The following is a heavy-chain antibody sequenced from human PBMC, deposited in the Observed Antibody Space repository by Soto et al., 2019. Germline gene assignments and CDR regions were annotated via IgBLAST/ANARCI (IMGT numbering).Heavy chain of an antibody. CDR3: AKDPPIASDGATLDY. CDR2: ISRDGGRT. V-gene: IGHV3-23*01. D-gene: IGHD6-13*01. Sequence: EVQLLESGGGLVQPGGSLRLSFAASGFTFSTYVMCWVRQAPGKGPEWVSGISRDGGRTFYADSVKGRFTISRDNSKNTLYLQMNSLWVEDTAVYYCAKDPPIASDGATLDYWGQGTLVTVSS. CDR1: GFTFSTYV. J-gene: IGHJ4*02.